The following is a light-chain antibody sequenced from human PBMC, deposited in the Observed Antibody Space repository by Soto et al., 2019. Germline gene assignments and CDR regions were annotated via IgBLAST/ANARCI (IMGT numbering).Light chain of an antibody. Sequence: EIVMTPSPGALSVSPWERATLSSSAGQSVGNNLARHQQKPGQAPRLLIYGASTRATGFPARFSGSGSGTEFTLTISSLQSEDFAVYYCQHYNNWLGTFGGGTKVDIK. CDR3: QHYNNWLGT. J-gene: IGKJ4*01. V-gene: IGKV3-15*01. CDR2: GAS. CDR1: QSVGNN.